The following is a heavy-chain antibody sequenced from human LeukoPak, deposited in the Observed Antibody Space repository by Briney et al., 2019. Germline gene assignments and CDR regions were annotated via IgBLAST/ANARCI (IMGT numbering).Heavy chain of an antibody. CDR3: ANQAYSQFDY. Sequence: GGSLRLSCVASGFSFSSYWMSWVRQAPGKGLELVANISPDGSAENYVDSVRGRFAISRHNAKRSLYLQMNSLSPEDTAVYYCANQAYSQFDYWGQGTLVSVSS. J-gene: IGHJ4*02. CDR2: ISPDGSAE. V-gene: IGHV3-7*01. CDR1: GFSFSSYW. D-gene: IGHD4-11*01.